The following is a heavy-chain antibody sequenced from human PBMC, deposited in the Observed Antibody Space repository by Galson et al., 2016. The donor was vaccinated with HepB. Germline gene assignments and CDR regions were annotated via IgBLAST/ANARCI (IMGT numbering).Heavy chain of an antibody. CDR2: IRGNGGST. J-gene: IGHJ4*02. D-gene: IGHD3-16*01. Sequence: SLRLSCAASGFTLSTYAMSWVRQAPGKGLEWVSTIRGNGGSTSYADSVKGRFTISRDSSKNTVYLPMNSRRAGDTAVYYCAKGGMLIPRFDYGGQGTLVTVSS. CDR1: GFTLSTYA. V-gene: IGHV3-23*01. CDR3: AKGGMLIPRFDY.